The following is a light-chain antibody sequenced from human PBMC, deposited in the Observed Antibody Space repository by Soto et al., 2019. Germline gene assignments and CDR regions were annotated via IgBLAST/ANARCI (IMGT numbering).Light chain of an antibody. J-gene: IGKJ1*01. CDR1: QSIGTY. Sequence: DIQMTQSPSSLSATVGDRVTITCRASQSIGTYLNWYQQKPGKPPNLLIYAASTLQSGVPSRFSGSGSGTDFTLTISRLEPGDFAVYYCQQYGSSGTFGQGTKVDI. CDR3: QQYGSSGT. CDR2: AAS. V-gene: IGKV1-39*01.